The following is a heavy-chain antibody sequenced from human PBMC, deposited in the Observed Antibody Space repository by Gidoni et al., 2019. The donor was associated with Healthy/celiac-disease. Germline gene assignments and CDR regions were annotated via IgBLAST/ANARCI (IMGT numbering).Heavy chain of an antibody. CDR1: GGSFSGYY. CDR3: ARGRGAARLGIFFY. V-gene: IGHV4-34*01. CDR2: INHSGST. D-gene: IGHD6-6*01. J-gene: IGHJ4*02. Sequence: QVQLQQWGAGLLKPSETLSLTCAVYGGSFSGYYWSWIRQPPGKGLEWIGEINHSGSTNYNPSLKSRVTISVDTSKNQFSLKLSSVTAADTAVYYCARGRGAARLGIFFYWGQGTLVTVSS.